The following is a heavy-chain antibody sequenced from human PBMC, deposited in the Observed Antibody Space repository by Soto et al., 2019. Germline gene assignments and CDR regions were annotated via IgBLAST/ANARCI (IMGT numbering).Heavy chain of an antibody. CDR2: INTDGSDT. Sequence: GGSLRLSCAASGFTFSSDWMHWVRQAPGKGLEWVSRINTDGSDTSYADSVKGRFTISRDNAKNTLYLQMNSLKTEDTAVYYCSHGYYQYFNSWGQGTLVTVSS. CDR1: GFTFSSDW. V-gene: IGHV3-74*01. J-gene: IGHJ4*02. CDR3: SHGYYQYFNS. D-gene: IGHD5-18*01.